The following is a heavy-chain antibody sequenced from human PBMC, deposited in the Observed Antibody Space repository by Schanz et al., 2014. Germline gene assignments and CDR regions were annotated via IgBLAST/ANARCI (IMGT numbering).Heavy chain of an antibody. Sequence: VQLLDSGGGLVQPGGSLRLSCAASGFTLSNSDMHWVRQGTGKGLEWVAVIWYDENNKYYADSVKGRFTMSRDNSKNTLYLQMNSLRADDTAVYFCARAHGNNWYGKGLDYWGQGTQVTVSS. CDR3: ARAHGNNWYGKGLDY. J-gene: IGHJ4*02. CDR1: GFTLSNSD. D-gene: IGHD1-1*01. V-gene: IGHV3-33*08. CDR2: IWYDENNK.